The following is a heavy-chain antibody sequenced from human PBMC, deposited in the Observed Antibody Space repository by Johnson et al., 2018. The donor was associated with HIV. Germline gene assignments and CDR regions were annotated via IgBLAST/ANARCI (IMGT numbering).Heavy chain of an antibody. Sequence: VQLVESGGGVVQPGRALSLSCAASGFTFSNSAMHWVRQAPGKGLAWVAVISYDGSNKYYADSVKGRLTISRDNSKNTLYLQMNSLRAEDTGVYYCAKPQLLADDIVSGACGGDCWGAFDIWGQGTMVTVSS. J-gene: IGHJ3*02. CDR3: AKPQLLADDIVSGACGGDCWGAFDI. CDR2: ISYDGSNK. CDR1: GFTFSNSA. D-gene: IGHD2-21*02. V-gene: IGHV3-30*04.